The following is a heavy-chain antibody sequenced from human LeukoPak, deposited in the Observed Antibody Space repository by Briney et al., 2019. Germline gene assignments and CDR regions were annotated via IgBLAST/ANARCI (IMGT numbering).Heavy chain of an antibody. CDR3: ARDYYDSSGYSRFDP. CDR2: INPNSGGT. J-gene: IGHJ5*02. D-gene: IGHD3-22*01. Sequence: GASVKVSCKASGYTFTGYYMHLVRQAPAQGLEWMGWINPNSGGTDYAQKFQGRVTMTKDTSISTAYMEVSRLRSDDTAVYYCARDYYDSSGYSRFDPWGQGTLVTVSS. CDR1: GYTFTGYY. V-gene: IGHV1-2*02.